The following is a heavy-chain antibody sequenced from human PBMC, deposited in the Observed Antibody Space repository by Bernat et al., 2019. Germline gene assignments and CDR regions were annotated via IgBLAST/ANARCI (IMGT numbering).Heavy chain of an antibody. J-gene: IGHJ4*02. CDR2: ISSSSSYI. CDR1: GSPSVTLT. V-gene: IGHV3-21*05. D-gene: IGHD3-9*01. CDR3: ARDYDILTGPFDY. Sequence: EVQLVESGGGLVKPGGPLEPPVEAPGSPSVTLTWNWFGRVQGRGREWVSYISSSSSYIYYADSVEGRFTISRDNAKNSLYLQMNSLRAEDTAVYYCARDYDILTGPFDYWGQGTLVTVSS.